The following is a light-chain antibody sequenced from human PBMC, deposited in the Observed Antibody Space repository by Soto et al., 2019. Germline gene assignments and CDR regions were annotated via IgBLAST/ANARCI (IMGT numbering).Light chain of an antibody. CDR2: SNN. Sequence: QSVLTQPPSASGTPGQRVTISCSGSSSNIGSNTVNWYQQLPGTAPKHLIFSNNQRPSGVPDRFFGSKSGTSASLAISGLRSEDEADYYCAAWDDSLSVVFGGGTKLTVL. CDR1: SSNIGSNT. J-gene: IGLJ2*01. V-gene: IGLV1-44*01. CDR3: AAWDDSLSVV.